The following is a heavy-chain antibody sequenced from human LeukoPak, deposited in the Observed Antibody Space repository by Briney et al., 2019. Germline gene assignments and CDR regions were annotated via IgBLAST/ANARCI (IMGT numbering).Heavy chain of an antibody. V-gene: IGHV1-69*13. Sequence: SVKVSCKASGGTFSNYAINWVRQAPGQGLEWMGGIIPIFGTANYAQKFQGKVTITAVESTSTAYMELSSLRSEDTAIYYCARGWDYDSGGRPTAYVYWGQGTLVSVSS. CDR3: ARGWDYDSGGRPTAYVY. J-gene: IGHJ4*02. CDR1: GGTFSNYA. D-gene: IGHD3-22*01. CDR2: IIPIFGTA.